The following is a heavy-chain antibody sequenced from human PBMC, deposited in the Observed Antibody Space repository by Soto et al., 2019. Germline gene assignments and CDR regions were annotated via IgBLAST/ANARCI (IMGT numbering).Heavy chain of an antibody. CDR2: IYDSGRT. CDR1: GGSVSSGDYY. CDR3: ARSHDCSRSSCLSIEAFDI. D-gene: IGHD2-2*01. Sequence: QVQLQESGPGLVRPSQTLSLTCTVSGGSVSSGDYYWSWIRQYPEKGLEWIANIYDSGRTDYNPSLESRVTMSVDMSKNHFSLRLHSVTAADTAVYFSARSHDCSRSSCLSIEAFDIWGQGTVVTVSS. V-gene: IGHV4-31*03. J-gene: IGHJ3*02.